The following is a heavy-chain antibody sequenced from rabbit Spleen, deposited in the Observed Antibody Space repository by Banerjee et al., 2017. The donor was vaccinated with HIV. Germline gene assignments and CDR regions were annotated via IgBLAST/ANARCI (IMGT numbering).Heavy chain of an antibody. D-gene: IGHD1-1*01. CDR1: GFSFSSRYY. V-gene: IGHV1S40*01. J-gene: IGHJ2*01. CDR2: VGSGATGNT. Sequence: QSSEESGGGLVQPEGSLTLTCTASGFSFSSRYYMCWVRQAPGKGLEWIGCVGSGATGNTYYASWAKGRFTISKTSSTTLTLQMTSLTAADTATYFCARSFAYDSVISTFAFDPRGPGTLVTVS. CDR3: ARSFAYDSVISTFAFDP.